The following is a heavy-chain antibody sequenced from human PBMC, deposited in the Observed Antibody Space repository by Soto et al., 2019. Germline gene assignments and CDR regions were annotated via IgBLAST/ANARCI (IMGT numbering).Heavy chain of an antibody. D-gene: IGHD3-16*01. CDR1: GFTFSSYG. CDR3: AGDYGY. Sequence: PGGSLRLSCAASGFTFSSYGMHWVRQAPGKGLEWVAVISYDGSNKYYADSVKGRVTISRDNSKNTLYLQMNSLRAEDTAVYYCAGDYGYWGQGTLVTVSS. V-gene: IGHV3-30*03. J-gene: IGHJ4*02. CDR2: ISYDGSNK.